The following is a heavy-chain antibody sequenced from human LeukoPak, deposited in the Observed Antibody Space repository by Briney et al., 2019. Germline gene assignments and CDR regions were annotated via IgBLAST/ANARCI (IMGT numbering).Heavy chain of an antibody. CDR2: IRYDGSNK. CDR1: GFTFSSYA. Sequence: PGGSLRLSCAAPGFTFSSYAMSWVRQAPGKGLEWVAFIRYDGSNKYYADSVKGRFTISRDNSKNTLYLQMNSLRAEDTAVYYCAKATRIAVVVPAAIWFDPWGQGTLVTVSS. V-gene: IGHV3-30*02. J-gene: IGHJ5*02. CDR3: AKATRIAVVVPAAIWFDP. D-gene: IGHD2-2*01.